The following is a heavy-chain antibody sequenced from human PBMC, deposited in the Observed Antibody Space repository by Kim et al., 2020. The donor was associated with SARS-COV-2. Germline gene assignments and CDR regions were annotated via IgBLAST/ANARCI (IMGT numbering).Heavy chain of an antibody. J-gene: IGHJ5*02. CDR1: GYSFTSYW. V-gene: IGHV5-10-1*01. CDR3: ARRDTMVLGPFDP. Sequence: GESLKISCKGSGYSFTSYWISWVRQMPVKGLEWMGRIDPSDSYTNYSPSFQGHVTISADKSISTAYLQWSSLKASDTAMYYCARRDTMVLGPFDPWGQGTLVTVSS. CDR2: IDPSDSYT. D-gene: IGHD3-10*01.